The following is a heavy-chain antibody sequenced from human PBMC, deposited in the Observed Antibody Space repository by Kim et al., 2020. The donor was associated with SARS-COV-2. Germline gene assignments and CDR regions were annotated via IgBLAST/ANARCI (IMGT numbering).Heavy chain of an antibody. CDR2: ILHDGTNK. D-gene: IGHD3-16*02. CDR3: AKQGYETSVVTSYLDH. J-gene: IGHJ4*02. CDR1: GFTFTNYG. Sequence: GGSLRLSCAASGFTFTNYGIHWVRQAPGKGLEWVASILHDGTNKYYAESVKGRFTISKDNSKNTLYLQMNSLRGEDTAVYYCAKQGYETSVVTSYLDHWGQGTLFAVSS. V-gene: IGHV3-30*18.